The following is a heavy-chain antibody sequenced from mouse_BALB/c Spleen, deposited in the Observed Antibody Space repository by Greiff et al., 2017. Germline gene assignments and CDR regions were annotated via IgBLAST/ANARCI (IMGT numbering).Heavy chain of an antibody. CDR3: NAGTGFAY. D-gene: IGHD3-3*01. J-gene: IGHJ3*01. V-gene: IGHV14-4*02. Sequence: VQLQQSGAELVRSGASVKLSCTASGFNIKDYYMHWVKQRPEQGMEWIGWIDHENGDTEYAPKFQGKATMTADTSSNTAYLQLSSLTSEDTAVYYCNAGTGFAYWGQGTLVTVSA. CDR2: IDHENGDT. CDR1: GFNIKDYY.